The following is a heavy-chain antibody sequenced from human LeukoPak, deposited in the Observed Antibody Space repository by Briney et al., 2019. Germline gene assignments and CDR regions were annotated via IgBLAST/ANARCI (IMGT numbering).Heavy chain of an antibody. D-gene: IGHD6-13*01. CDR1: GGSISSSNW. CDR2: IYHSGNT. V-gene: IGHV4-4*02. CDR3: ARDLGYSSSWYLIY. J-gene: IGHJ4*02. Sequence: SETLSLTCAVPGGSISSSNWWSWVRQPPGKGLEWIGEIYHSGNTNYNPSLKSRVTISVDKSKNQFSLKLSSVTAADTAVYYCARDLGYSSSWYLIYWGQGALVTVSS.